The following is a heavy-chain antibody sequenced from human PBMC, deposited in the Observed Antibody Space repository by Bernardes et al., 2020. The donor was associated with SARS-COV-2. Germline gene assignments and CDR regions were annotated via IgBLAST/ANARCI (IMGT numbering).Heavy chain of an antibody. CDR3: AREDDEKDGMDV. J-gene: IGHJ6*02. Sequence: GGSLSLSCAASGFTFSSYSMNWVRQAPGKGLEWVSYISSSSSTIYYADSVKGRFTISRDNAKNSLYLQMNSLRDEDTAVYYCAREDDEKDGMDVWGQGTTVTVSS. CDR1: GFTFSSYS. D-gene: IGHD1-1*01. CDR2: ISSSSSTI. V-gene: IGHV3-48*02.